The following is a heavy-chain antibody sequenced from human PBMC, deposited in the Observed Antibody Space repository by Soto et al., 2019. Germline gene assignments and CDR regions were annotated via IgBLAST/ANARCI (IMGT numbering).Heavy chain of an antibody. CDR2: INAGNGNT. V-gene: IGHV1-3*01. D-gene: IGHD3-10*01. CDR3: ARVITMVRGPPGY. J-gene: IGHJ4*02. Sequence: QVPLVQSGAEVKKPGASVKVSCKASGYTFTSYAMHWVRQAPGQRLEWMGWINAGNGNTKYSQKFQGRVTITRDTSASTAYMELSSLRSEDTAVYYCARVITMVRGPPGYWGQGTLVTVSS. CDR1: GYTFTSYA.